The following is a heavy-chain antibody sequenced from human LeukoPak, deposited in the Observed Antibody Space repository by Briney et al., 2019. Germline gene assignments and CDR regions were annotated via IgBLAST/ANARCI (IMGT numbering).Heavy chain of an antibody. D-gene: IGHD6-13*01. CDR2: IKQDGSEK. Sequence: GGSLRLSCAASGFTFSSYWMSWVRQAPGKGLEWVANIKQDGSEKYYVDSVKGRFTISRDNAKNSLYLQMNSLRAEDTAVYYCAGSRTGYSNSYYYGMDAWGQGTTVTVSS. CDR3: AGSRTGYSNSYYYGMDA. J-gene: IGHJ6*02. CDR1: GFTFSSYW. V-gene: IGHV3-7*01.